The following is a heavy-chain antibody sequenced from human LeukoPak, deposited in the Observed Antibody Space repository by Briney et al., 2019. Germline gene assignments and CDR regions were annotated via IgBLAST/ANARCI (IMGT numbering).Heavy chain of an antibody. V-gene: IGHV1-2*02. D-gene: IGHD5-12*01. Sequence: ASVKVSCKASGYTFTGYYMHWVRQAPGQGLEWMGWINSNSVDTNYAQKFQGRLTLTRDTSISTAYMELTRLRFDDTAMYYCARGLAWGSGYDLDYWGLGTLVIVSS. CDR3: ARGLAWGSGYDLDY. CDR1: GYTFTGYY. J-gene: IGHJ4*01. CDR2: INSNSVDT.